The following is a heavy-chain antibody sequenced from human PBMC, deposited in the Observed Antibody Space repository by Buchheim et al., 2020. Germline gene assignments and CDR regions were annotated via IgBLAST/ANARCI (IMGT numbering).Heavy chain of an antibody. D-gene: IGHD4-23*01. CDR1: EFTFSNYN. V-gene: IGHV3-48*01. CDR3: ARKTDDYSGPLDY. Sequence: EVQLVESGGGLVQPGGSLRLSCAASEFTFSNYNMNWVRQAPGKGLEWVSYISRSSSNIYYADSVKGRFTISRDNAKNSLYLQMNSLRAEDTAVYYWARKTDDYSGPLDYWGQGTL. CDR2: ISRSSSNI. J-gene: IGHJ4*02.